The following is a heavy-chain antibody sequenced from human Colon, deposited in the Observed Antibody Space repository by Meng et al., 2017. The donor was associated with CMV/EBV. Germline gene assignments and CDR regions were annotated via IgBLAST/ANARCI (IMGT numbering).Heavy chain of an antibody. Sequence: GGSLRLSCTGSGITFGDYGMNWVRQPPGKGLEWVSFISASGSTIYYADSVKGRFTISRDNAKNSLYLQMNSLRPDDTAVYYCTRVANYLDYWGQGTLVTVSS. V-gene: IGHV3-48*03. CDR2: ISASGSTI. J-gene: IGHJ4*02. CDR1: GITFGDYG. CDR3: TRVANYLDY.